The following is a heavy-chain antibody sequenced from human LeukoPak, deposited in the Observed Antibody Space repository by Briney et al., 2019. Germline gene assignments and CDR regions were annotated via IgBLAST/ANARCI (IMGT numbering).Heavy chain of an antibody. CDR1: GYSISSGYY. V-gene: IGHV4-38-2*02. CDR2: IYHSGST. J-gene: IGHJ4*02. Sequence: SETLSLTCTVSGYSISSGYYWGWIRQPPGKGLEWIGSIYHSGSTYYNPSLKSRVTMSVDTSKNQFSLKLSSVTAADTAVYYCARDADYYDSSGYYHFDYWGQGTLVTVSS. CDR3: ARDADYYDSSGYYHFDY. D-gene: IGHD3-22*01.